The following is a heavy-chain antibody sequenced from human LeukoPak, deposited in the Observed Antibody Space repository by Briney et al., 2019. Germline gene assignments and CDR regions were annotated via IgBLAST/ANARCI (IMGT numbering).Heavy chain of an antibody. Sequence: SETLSLTCTVSGGSISSSNDYWGWIRQPPGKGLEWIGNIYYTGSTYYNPSLKSRVAISVDTSKNQFSLNLSSVTAADTAVYYCAKDGDHANWGQGTLVAVSS. D-gene: IGHD7-27*01. CDR3: AKDGDHAN. V-gene: IGHV4-39*07. CDR1: GGSISSSNDY. J-gene: IGHJ4*02. CDR2: IYYTGST.